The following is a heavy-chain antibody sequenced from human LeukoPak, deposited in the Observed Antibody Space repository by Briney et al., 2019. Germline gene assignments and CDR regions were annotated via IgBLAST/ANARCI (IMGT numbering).Heavy chain of an antibody. V-gene: IGHV3-23*01. CDR1: GFTFSSYA. D-gene: IGHD3-10*01. Sequence: PGGSLRLSCAASGFTFSSYAMSWVRQAPGKGLEWASAISTSGGSTYYADSVKGRFTISRDNSKNTLYLQMNSLRAEDTAVYYCAKWSERGYNYGMDVWGQGTTVTVSS. J-gene: IGHJ6*02. CDR3: AKWSERGYNYGMDV. CDR2: ISTSGGST.